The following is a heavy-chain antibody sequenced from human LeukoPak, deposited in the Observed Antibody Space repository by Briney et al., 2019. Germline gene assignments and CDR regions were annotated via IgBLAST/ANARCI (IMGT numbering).Heavy chain of an antibody. Sequence: ASVKVSCKASGYTFTSYDINWVRQATGQGLEWMGWMNPNSGNTGYAQKFQVRVTIARNTSITTAYMELSSLRSEDTAVYYCARGLGYCSGGSCYRFGFDIWGQGTMVTVSS. J-gene: IGHJ3*02. CDR2: MNPNSGNT. CDR3: ARGLGYCSGGSCYRFGFDI. V-gene: IGHV1-8*03. D-gene: IGHD2-15*01. CDR1: GYTFTSYD.